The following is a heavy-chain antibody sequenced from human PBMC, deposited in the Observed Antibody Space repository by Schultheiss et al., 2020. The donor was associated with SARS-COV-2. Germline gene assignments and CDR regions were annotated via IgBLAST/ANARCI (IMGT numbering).Heavy chain of an antibody. CDR3: AGGTLDCSSTSCPNGYYYYYGMDV. CDR2: INHSGST. Sequence: SQTLSLTCAVYGGSFSGYYWSWIRQPPGKGLEWIGEINHSGSTNYNPSLKSRVTISVDKSKNQFSLKLSSVTAADTAVYYCAGGTLDCSSTSCPNGYYYYYGMDVWGQGTTVTVSS. J-gene: IGHJ6*02. V-gene: IGHV4-34*01. D-gene: IGHD2-2*01. CDR1: GGSFSGYY.